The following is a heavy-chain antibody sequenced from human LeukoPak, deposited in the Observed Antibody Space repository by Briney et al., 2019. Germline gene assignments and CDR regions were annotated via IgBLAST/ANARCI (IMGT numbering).Heavy chain of an antibody. Sequence: GGSLRLSCAASGFTFSTSWMSWVRQAPGKGLEWVANIKEDGSEKYYVDSVKGRFIISKDNAKNSVYLQMNSLRVEDTAVYYCARVIAALPGDYFDYWGQGSLVTVSS. D-gene: IGHD6-6*01. CDR1: GFTFSTSW. J-gene: IGHJ4*02. CDR2: IKEDGSEK. CDR3: ARVIAALPGDYFDY. V-gene: IGHV3-7*01.